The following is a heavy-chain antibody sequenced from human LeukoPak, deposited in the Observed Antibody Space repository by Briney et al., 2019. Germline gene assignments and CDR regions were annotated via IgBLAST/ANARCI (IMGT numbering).Heavy chain of an antibody. D-gene: IGHD3-3*02. V-gene: IGHV3-21*01. CDR2: ISSSSSYI. CDR1: GFTFSSYS. Sequence: GGSLRLSCAASGFTFSSYSMNWVRQAPGKGLEWVSSISSSSSYIYYADSVKGRFTISRDNAKNSLYLQLNSLRAEDTAVYYCARDNGSGYTKGYEHYSYYLDVWGKGTTVTVSS. J-gene: IGHJ6*03. CDR3: ARDNGSGYTKGYEHYSYYLDV.